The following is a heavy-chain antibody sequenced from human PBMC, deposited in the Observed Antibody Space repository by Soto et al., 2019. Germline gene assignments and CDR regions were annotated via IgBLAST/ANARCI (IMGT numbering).Heavy chain of an antibody. CDR1: GFTFSSYA. J-gene: IGHJ6*03. D-gene: IGHD2-15*01. V-gene: IGHV3-23*01. CDR2: ISGSGGTT. Sequence: GGSLRLSCAASGFTFSSYAMSWVRQAPGKGLQWVSVISGSGGTTYYADSVKGRFTISRDNSKNTLYLQMNSLRAEDTAVYYCANSIFCSGGSCYSRLYYYYMDVWGKGTTVTVSS. CDR3: ANSIFCSGGSCYSRLYYYYMDV.